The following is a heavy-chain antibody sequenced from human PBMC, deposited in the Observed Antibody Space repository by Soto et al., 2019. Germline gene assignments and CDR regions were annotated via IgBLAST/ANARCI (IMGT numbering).Heavy chain of an antibody. Sequence: PGGSLRLSCAASGFTFSNAWMSWVRQAPGKGLEWVGRIKGKTDGGTTDYAAPVKGRFTISRDDSKNTLYLQMNSLKTEDTAVYYCTVGRQNFDYWGQGTLVTVSS. CDR1: GFTFSNAW. CDR3: TVGRQNFDY. CDR2: IKGKTDGGTT. J-gene: IGHJ4*02. V-gene: IGHV3-15*01.